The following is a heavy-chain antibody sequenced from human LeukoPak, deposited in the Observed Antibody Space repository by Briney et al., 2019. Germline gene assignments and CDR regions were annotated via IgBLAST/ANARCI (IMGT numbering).Heavy chain of an antibody. Sequence: ASVKVSCTASGSTFTGYYMHWVRQAPGQGLEWMGWINPNSGGTNSAQKFQGRVTMTRDTSISTAYMELSRLRSDDTAVYYCARSLALIAVAAYFDYWGQGTLVTVSS. J-gene: IGHJ4*02. CDR3: ARSLALIAVAAYFDY. CDR2: INPNSGGT. CDR1: GSTFTGYY. V-gene: IGHV1-2*02. D-gene: IGHD6-19*01.